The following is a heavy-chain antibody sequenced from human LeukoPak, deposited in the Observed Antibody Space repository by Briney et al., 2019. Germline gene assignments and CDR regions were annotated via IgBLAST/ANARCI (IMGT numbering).Heavy chain of an antibody. V-gene: IGHV1-69*02. CDR2: IIPILGIA. Sequence: SVKVSCKASGYTFTGYYMHWVRQAPGQGLEWMGRIIPILGIANYAQKFQGRVTITADKSTSTAYMELSSLRSDDTAVYYCATVVPAAIYYFDYWGQGTLVTVSS. CDR3: ATVVPAAIYYFDY. CDR1: GYTFTGYY. D-gene: IGHD2-2*01. J-gene: IGHJ4*02.